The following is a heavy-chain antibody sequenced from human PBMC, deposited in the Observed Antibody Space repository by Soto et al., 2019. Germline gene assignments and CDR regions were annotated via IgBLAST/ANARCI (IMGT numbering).Heavy chain of an antibody. CDR2: IYHSGST. CDR3: ARMPIYDFWSGYYDY. D-gene: IGHD3-3*01. J-gene: IGHJ4*02. CDR1: GYSISSGYY. Sequence: SETLSLTCAVSGYSISSGYYWGWVRQPPGKGLEWIGSIYHSGSTYYNPSLKSRVTISVDTSKNQFSLKPSSVTAADTVVYYCARMPIYDFWSGYYDYWGQGTLVTVSS. V-gene: IGHV4-38-2*01.